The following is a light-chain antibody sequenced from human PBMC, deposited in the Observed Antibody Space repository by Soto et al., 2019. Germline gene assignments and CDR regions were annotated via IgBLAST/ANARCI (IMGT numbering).Light chain of an antibody. CDR2: DND. CDR1: SSNIGDNY. CDR3: GTWDDRLDGDYV. V-gene: IGLV1-51*01. J-gene: IGLJ1*01. Sequence: QSLLTQPPSVSAAPGQQVTISCSGSSSNIGDNYVSWYQHLPGTAPKLVVYDNDRRPSGIPGRFSGSKSGTSATLVITGLQTGDEADYYCGTWDDRLDGDYVFGTGTKVTVL.